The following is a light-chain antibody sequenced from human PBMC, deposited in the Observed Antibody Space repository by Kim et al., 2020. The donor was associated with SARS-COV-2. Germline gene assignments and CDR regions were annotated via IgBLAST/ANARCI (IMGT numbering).Light chain of an antibody. CDR3: SSYTSSSTQV. Sequence: GQSITISCTGTSSDVGGYNYVSWYQQHPGKAPKLMIYDVSNRPSGVSNRFSGSKSGNTASLTISGLQAGDEADYYCSSYTSSSTQVFGGGTQLTVL. V-gene: IGLV2-14*03. J-gene: IGLJ7*01. CDR1: SSDVGGYNY. CDR2: DVS.